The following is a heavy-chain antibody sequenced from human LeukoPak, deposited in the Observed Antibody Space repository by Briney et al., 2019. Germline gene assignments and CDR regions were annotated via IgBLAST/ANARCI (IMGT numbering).Heavy chain of an antibody. CDR1: GFIFSSYG. J-gene: IGHJ4*02. CDR3: AKDSSGYDFIAVAGPNDY. Sequence: GGSLRLSCAASGFIFSSYGMHWVRQAPGKGLEWVAFIRYDGSNKYYADSVKGRFTISRDNSKNTLYLQMNSLRAEDTAVYYCAKDSSGYDFIAVAGPNDYWGQGTLVTVSS. V-gene: IGHV3-30*02. D-gene: IGHD6-19*01. CDR2: IRYDGSNK.